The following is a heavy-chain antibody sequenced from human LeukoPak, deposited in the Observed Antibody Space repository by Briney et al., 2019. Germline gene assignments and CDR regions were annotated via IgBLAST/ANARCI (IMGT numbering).Heavy chain of an antibody. Sequence: PGGSLRLSCAASGFTFSSYSMNWARQAPGKGLEWVSGIRGSGGTTYYADSVKGRFTISRDNSKNTLFVQMNSLRAEDTAVYYCAKARDYDFWSGFDSWGQGTLVTVSS. V-gene: IGHV3-23*01. J-gene: IGHJ4*02. CDR3: AKARDYDFWSGFDS. D-gene: IGHD3-3*01. CDR2: IRGSGGTT. CDR1: GFTFSSYS.